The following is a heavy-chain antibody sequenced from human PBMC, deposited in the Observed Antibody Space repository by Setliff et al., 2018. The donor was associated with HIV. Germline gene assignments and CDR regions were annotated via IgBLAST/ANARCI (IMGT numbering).Heavy chain of an antibody. CDR2: IYYTGST. D-gene: IGHD4-4*01. CDR1: GASINSGNDY. J-gene: IGHJ4*02. V-gene: IGHV4-61*10. CDR3: ARDNYSHSSSFDN. Sequence: KTSETLSLTCTVSGASINSGNDYWSWIRQPAGKGLEWIGYIYYTGSTYYNPSLKRRVTISLDTAKNHFPLELRSVTAADTAVYYCARDNYSHSSSFDNWGQGKLVTVSS.